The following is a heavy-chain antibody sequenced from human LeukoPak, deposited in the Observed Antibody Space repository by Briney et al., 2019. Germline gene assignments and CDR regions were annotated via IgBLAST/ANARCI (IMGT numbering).Heavy chain of an antibody. CDR3: ARRRLRYDY. D-gene: IGHD3-9*01. V-gene: IGHV4-59*08. CDR1: GGSIGTYY. CDR2: IYYSGST. Sequence: KPSETLSLTCTVSGGSIGTYYWSWIRQPPGKGLEWIGYIYYSGSTNYNPSLKSRVTISVDTSKNQFSLKLSSVTAADTAVYYCARRRLRYDYWGQGTLVTVSS. J-gene: IGHJ4*02.